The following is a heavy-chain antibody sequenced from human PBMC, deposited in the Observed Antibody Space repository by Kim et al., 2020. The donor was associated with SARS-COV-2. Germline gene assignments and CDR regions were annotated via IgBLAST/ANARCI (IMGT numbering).Heavy chain of an antibody. CDR3: ARRGRYCSSTSCSAYYFDY. Sequence: GESLKISCKGSGYSFTSYWIGWVRQMPGKGLEWMGIIYPGDSDTRYSPSFQGQVTISADKSISTAYLQWSSLKASDTAMYYCARRGRYCSSTSCSAYYFDYWGQGTLVTVSS. CDR2: IYPGDSDT. D-gene: IGHD2-2*01. V-gene: IGHV5-51*01. CDR1: GYSFTSYW. J-gene: IGHJ4*02.